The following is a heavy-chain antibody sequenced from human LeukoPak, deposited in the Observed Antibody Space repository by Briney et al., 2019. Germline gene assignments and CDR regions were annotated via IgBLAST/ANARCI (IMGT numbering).Heavy chain of an antibody. V-gene: IGHV3-23*01. Sequence: GGSLRLSCAASGFTFSSYAMSWVRQAPGKGLEWVSAISGSGGSTYYADSVKGRFTISRDNSKNTLYLQMNSLRAEDTAVYYCFLIGSSSEYIPRPYGGQGTLATVSS. CDR3: FLIGSSSEYIPRPY. J-gene: IGHJ4*02. CDR1: GFTFSSYA. D-gene: IGHD1-26*01. CDR2: ISGSGGST.